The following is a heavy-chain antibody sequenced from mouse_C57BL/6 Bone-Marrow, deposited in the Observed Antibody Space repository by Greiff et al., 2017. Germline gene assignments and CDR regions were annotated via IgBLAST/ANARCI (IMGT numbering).Heavy chain of an antibody. CDR3: ASGLLYGTWFAC. V-gene: IGHV1-69*01. CDR2: IDPSDSYT. D-gene: IGHD1-1*01. CDR1: GYTFTSYW. Sequence: QVQLQQPGAELVMPGASVKLSCKASGYTFTSYWMHWVKQRPGQGLEWIGEIDPSDSYTNYNQKFKGKSTLTVDKSSSTAYMQLSSLTSEDSAVYYCASGLLYGTWFACWGQGTLVTVSA. J-gene: IGHJ3*01.